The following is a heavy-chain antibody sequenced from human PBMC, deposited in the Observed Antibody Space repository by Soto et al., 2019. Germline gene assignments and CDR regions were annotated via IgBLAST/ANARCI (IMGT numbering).Heavy chain of an antibody. Sequence: PSATLSLTCAVSGGSISSSNWWSWVRQPPGKGLEWIGEIYHSGSTNYNPSLKSRVTISVDKSKNQFSLKLSSVTAADTAVYYCARRKSGYYYYGMDVWGQGTTVTVSS. CDR2: IYHSGST. CDR1: GGSISSSNW. J-gene: IGHJ6*02. CDR3: ARRKSGYYYYGMDV. V-gene: IGHV4-4*02.